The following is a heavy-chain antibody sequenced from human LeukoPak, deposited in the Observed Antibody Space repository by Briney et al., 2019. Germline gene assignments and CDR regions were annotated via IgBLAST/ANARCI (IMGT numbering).Heavy chain of an antibody. V-gene: IGHV3-21*01. D-gene: IGHD3-22*01. CDR1: GFTFSTYS. J-gene: IGHJ4*02. CDR3: VGNYYDSSGLDY. CDR2: ISSSGAYI. Sequence: GGSLRLSCAASGFTFSTYSMNWVRQAPAKGLECVSSISSSGAYIYYADSVKGRFTISRDNAKKSLYLQMNSLRAEDTAIYYCVGNYYDSSGLDYWGQGILVTVSS.